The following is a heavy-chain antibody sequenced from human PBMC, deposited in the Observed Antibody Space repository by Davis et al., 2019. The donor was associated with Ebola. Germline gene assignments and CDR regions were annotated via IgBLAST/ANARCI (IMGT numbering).Heavy chain of an antibody. Sequence: SETLSLTCTVSGGSISSYYWSWIRQPPGKGLEWIGYIYYSGSTNYNPSLKSRVTISVDTSKNQFSLKLSSVTAADTAVYYCARGGIAVAGPDYWGQGTLVTASS. J-gene: IGHJ4*02. D-gene: IGHD6-19*01. CDR1: GGSISSYY. CDR2: IYYSGST. CDR3: ARGGIAVAGPDY. V-gene: IGHV4-59*01.